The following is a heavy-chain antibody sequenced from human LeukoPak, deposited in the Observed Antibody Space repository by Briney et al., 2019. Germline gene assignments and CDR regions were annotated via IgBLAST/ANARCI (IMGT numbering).Heavy chain of an antibody. CDR1: GGSISSYY. J-gene: IGHJ4*02. CDR2: IYTSGSA. D-gene: IGHD2-2*01. CDR3: ARDRTRHALDY. V-gene: IGHV4-4*07. Sequence: SETLSLTCTVSGGSISSYYWSWIRQPAGKGLEWIGRIYTSGSANYNPSLKSRVTISVDTSKNQFSLKLSSVPAADTAVYYCARDRTRHALDYWGQGTLVTVSS.